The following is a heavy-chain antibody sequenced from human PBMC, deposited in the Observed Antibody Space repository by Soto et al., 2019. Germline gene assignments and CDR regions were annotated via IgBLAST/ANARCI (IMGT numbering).Heavy chain of an antibody. CDR1: GFTFSGYG. D-gene: IGHD3-10*01. J-gene: IGHJ4*02. CDR3: AKEDVWFAKDY. CDR2: ISHDGSDK. V-gene: IGHV3-30*18. Sequence: HPSGSLRISWVASGFTFSGYGMHWVRQAPGKGLEWLAVISHDGSDKYYADSVRGRFTISRDNSENTLYLQMNSLRPEDTAVYYCAKEDVWFAKDYWGQGTLVTVSS.